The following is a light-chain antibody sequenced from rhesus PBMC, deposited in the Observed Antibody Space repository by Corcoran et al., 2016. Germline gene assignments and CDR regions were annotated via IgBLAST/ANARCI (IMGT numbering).Light chain of an antibody. Sequence: DIQMTQSPSSLSASVGDRVTITCRASQGISRYLNWYQQQSGKAPKLLIYYATRLESGVPSRFSGSGSGTEFTLTISSLQPDDFATYYCQQYNSFPYSFGQGTKVEIK. CDR1: QGISRY. J-gene: IGKJ2*01. CDR3: QQYNSFPYS. V-gene: IGKV1-32*01. CDR2: YAT.